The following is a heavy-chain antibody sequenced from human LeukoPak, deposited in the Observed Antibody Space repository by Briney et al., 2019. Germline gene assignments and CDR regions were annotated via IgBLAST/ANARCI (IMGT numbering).Heavy chain of an antibody. CDR1: GDSISSDTYY. J-gene: IGHJ5*02. D-gene: IGHD2-15*01. CDR2: IYISGNT. CDR3: AGTRRYCSGGSCYNWFDP. Sequence: PSQTLSLTCTVSGDSISSDTYYWTWIRQPAGKGLEWIGRIYISGNTNYNPSLKSRVTISVDTSKNQFSLNLNSVTAVDTAVYYCAGTRRYCSGGSCYNWFDPWGQGTLVTVSS. V-gene: IGHV4-61*02.